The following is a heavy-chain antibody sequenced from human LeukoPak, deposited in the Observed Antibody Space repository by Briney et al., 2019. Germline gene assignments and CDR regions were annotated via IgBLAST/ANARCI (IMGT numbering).Heavy chain of an antibody. CDR2: LTSDGGST. D-gene: IGHD4-23*01. CDR1: GFTFSSYD. V-gene: IGHV3-23*01. J-gene: IGHJ4*02. CDR3: AKSLVRWAFDY. Sequence: GGSLRLSCAASGFTFSSYDMSWVRQAPGKGLEWVSSLTSDGGSTEYADSVKGRFTISRDNSKNTLYLQMNSLRAEDTALYFCAKSLVRWAFDYWGQGVLVSVSS.